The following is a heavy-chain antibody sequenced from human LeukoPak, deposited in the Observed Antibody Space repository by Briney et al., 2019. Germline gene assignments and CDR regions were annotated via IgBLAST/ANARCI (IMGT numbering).Heavy chain of an antibody. Sequence: GGSLRLSCAASGFTFSSYWRHWVRQAPGKGLVWVSRINSDGSSTSYADSVKGRFTISRDNAKNTLYLQMNSLRAEDTAVYYCARAGGNPFKTLDYWGQGTLVTVSS. CDR3: ARAGGNPFKTLDY. V-gene: IGHV3-74*01. D-gene: IGHD4-23*01. CDR1: GFTFSSYW. J-gene: IGHJ4*02. CDR2: INSDGSST.